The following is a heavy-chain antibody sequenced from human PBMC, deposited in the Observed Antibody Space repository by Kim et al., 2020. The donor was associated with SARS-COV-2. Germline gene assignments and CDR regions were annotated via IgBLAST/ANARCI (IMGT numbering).Heavy chain of an antibody. V-gene: IGHV7-4-1*02. CDR2: P. D-gene: IGHD1-1*01. CDR3: ARASSERFLDY. Sequence: PTYAQGFTGRFVFSLDTSVSTAYLQISSLKAEDTAVYYCARASSERFLDYWGQGTLVTVSS. J-gene: IGHJ4*02.